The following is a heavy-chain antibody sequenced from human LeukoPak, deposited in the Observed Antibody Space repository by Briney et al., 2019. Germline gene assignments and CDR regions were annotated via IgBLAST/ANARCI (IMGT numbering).Heavy chain of an antibody. J-gene: IGHJ4*02. CDR2: INPNSGGT. CDR1: GYAFTGYY. V-gene: IGHV1-2*02. CDR3: AREWVVGVVPAAPDFDY. Sequence: ASVKVSCKASGYAFTGYYMHWVRQAPGQGLEWMGWINPNSGGTNYAQKFQGRVTMTRDTSISTAYMELSRLRSDDTAVYYCAREWVVGVVPAAPDFDYWGQGTLVTVSS. D-gene: IGHD2-2*01.